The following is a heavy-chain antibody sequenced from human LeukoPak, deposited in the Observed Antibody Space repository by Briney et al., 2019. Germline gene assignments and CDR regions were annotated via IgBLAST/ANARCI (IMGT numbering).Heavy chain of an antibody. D-gene: IGHD3-10*01. CDR1: GFTFSSYE. J-gene: IGHJ4*02. V-gene: IGHV3-48*03. CDR3: ARGLYGSGSYSTFGY. CDR2: ISSSGSTI. Sequence: GGSLRLSCAASGFTFSSYEMNWVRQAPGKGLGWVSYISSSGSTIYYADSVKGRFTISRDNAKNSLYLQMNSLRAEDTAVYYCARGLYGSGSYSTFGYWGQGTLVTVSS.